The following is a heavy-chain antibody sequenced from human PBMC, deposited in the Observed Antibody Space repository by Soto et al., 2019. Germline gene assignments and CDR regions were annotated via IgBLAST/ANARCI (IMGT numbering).Heavy chain of an antibody. D-gene: IGHD6-13*01. CDR1: GYTFTSYG. V-gene: IGHV1-3*01. J-gene: IGHJ5*02. CDR2: INAANGDT. CDR3: VRRHVSATGIDWFDP. Sequence: ASVKVSCKASGYTFTSYGIHWVRQAPGQRLEWMGWINAANGDTKYSPKFQGRVTITRDTSASTAYMELSSLRSEDTSVYYCVRRHVSATGIDWFDPWGQGTLVTVSS.